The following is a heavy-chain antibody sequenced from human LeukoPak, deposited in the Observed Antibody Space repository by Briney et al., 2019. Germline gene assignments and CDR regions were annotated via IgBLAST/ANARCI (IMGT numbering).Heavy chain of an antibody. J-gene: IGHJ6*02. CDR3: ARHFGYGDYPRRGAMDV. CDR1: GGSISSGGYY. CDR2: IYHSGST. D-gene: IGHD4-17*01. V-gene: IGHV4-61*08. Sequence: SGTLSLTCTVSGGSISSGGYYWSWIRQPPGKGLEWIGYIYHSGSTNYNPSLKSRVTISVDTSKNQFSLWLSSVTAADTAVYYCARHFGYGDYPRRGAMDVWGQGTTVTVSS.